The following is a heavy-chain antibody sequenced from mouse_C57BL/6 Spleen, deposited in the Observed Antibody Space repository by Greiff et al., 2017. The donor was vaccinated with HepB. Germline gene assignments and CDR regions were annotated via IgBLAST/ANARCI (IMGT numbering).Heavy chain of an antibody. Sequence: QVQLQQSGAELVRPGTSVKMSCKASGYTFTNYWIGWAKQRPGHGLEWIGDIYPGGGYTNYNEKFKGKATLTADKSSSTAYMQFSSLTSEDSAIYYCARYYSNYYWYFDVWGTGTTVTVSS. CDR2: IYPGGGYT. D-gene: IGHD2-5*01. CDR1: GYTFTNYW. V-gene: IGHV1-63*01. CDR3: ARYYSNYYWYFDV. J-gene: IGHJ1*03.